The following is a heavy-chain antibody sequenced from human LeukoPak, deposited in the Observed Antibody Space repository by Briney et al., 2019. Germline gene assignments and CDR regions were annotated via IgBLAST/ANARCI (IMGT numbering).Heavy chain of an antibody. J-gene: IGHJ3*02. CDR1: GFTFSSYG. V-gene: IGHV3-30*02. CDR3: AKDADFGVVENDAFDI. CDR2: IRYDGSNK. Sequence: PGGSLRLSCAASGFTFSSYGMHWVRQAPGKGLEWVAFIRYDGSNKYYADSVKGRFTISRDNSKNTLYLQMNSLRAEDTAVYYCAKDADFGVVENDAFDIWGQGTMVTVSS. D-gene: IGHD3-3*01.